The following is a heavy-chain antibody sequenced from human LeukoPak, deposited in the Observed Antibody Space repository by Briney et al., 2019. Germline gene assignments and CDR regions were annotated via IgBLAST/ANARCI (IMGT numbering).Heavy chain of an antibody. J-gene: IGHJ4*02. CDR1: GFTFDDYA. CDR2: ISWNSGSI. D-gene: IGHD3-22*01. Sequence: PGGSLRLSCAASGFTFDDYAMHWVRQAPGKGLEWVSGISWNSGSIGYADSVKGRFTISRDNAKNSLYLQMNSLRAEDTALYYCAKVKASSGFWDYFDYWGQGTLVTVSS. CDR3: AKVKASSGFWDYFDY. V-gene: IGHV3-9*01.